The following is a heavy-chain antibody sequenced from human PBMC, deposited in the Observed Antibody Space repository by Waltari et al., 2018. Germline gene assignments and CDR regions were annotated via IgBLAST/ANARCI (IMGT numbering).Heavy chain of an antibody. Sequence: QVQLVQAGAAVKKPGSSVKVSCKASGGPFSSYAISWVRQAPGQGLEWMGGIIPIFGTANYAQKFQDRVTITTDESTSTAYMELSSLRSEDTAVYYCASTFRDDYENYFDYWGQGTLVTVSS. V-gene: IGHV1-69*05. CDR1: GGPFSSYA. J-gene: IGHJ4*02. D-gene: IGHD4-17*01. CDR2: IIPIFGTA. CDR3: ASTFRDDYENYFDY.